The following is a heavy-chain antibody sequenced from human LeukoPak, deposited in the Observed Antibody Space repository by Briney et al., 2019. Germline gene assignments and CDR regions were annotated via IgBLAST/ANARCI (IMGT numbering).Heavy chain of an antibody. Sequence: GGSLRLSCAASGFTFSIYAMSWVRQAPGKGLEWLSYISSSSSTIYYADSVKGRFTISRDNAKNSLYLQMNSLRAEDTAVYYCASPVVVAALVDAFDIWGQGTMVTVSS. CDR1: GFTFSIYA. J-gene: IGHJ3*02. V-gene: IGHV3-48*04. CDR3: ASPVVVAALVDAFDI. CDR2: ISSSSSTI. D-gene: IGHD2-15*01.